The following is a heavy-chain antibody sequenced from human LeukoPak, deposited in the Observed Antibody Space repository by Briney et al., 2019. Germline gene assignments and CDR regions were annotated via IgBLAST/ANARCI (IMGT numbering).Heavy chain of an antibody. V-gene: IGHV4-39*01. Sequence: PSETLSLTCTVSGGSISSSSYYWGWIRQPPGKGLEWIGSIYYSGSAYYNPSLKSRVTISVDTSKNQFSLKLSSVTAPDTAVYYCASKRGYYGDYGMNWFDPWGQGTLVTVSS. J-gene: IGHJ5*02. CDR1: GGSISSSSYY. CDR3: ASKRGYYGDYGMNWFDP. CDR2: IYYSGSA. D-gene: IGHD4-17*01.